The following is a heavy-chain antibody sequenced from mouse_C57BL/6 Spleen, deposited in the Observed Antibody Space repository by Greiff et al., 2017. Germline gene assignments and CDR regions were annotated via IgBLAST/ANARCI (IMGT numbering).Heavy chain of an antibody. CDR1: GYTFTSYW. J-gene: IGHJ4*01. Sequence: QVQLQQPGAELVKPGASVKLSCKASGYTFTSYWMHWVKQRPGQGLEWIGMIHPNSGSTNYNEKFKSKATLTVAKSSSTAYMQLSSLTSEDSAVYYCAIYYDYDHGDYYAMDYWGQGTSVTVSS. V-gene: IGHV1-64*01. D-gene: IGHD2-4*01. CDR2: IHPNSGST. CDR3: AIYYDYDHGDYYAMDY.